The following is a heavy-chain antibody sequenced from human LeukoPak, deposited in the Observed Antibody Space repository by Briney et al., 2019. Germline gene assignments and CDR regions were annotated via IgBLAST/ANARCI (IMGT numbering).Heavy chain of an antibody. Sequence: GGSLRLSCAASGFTFSNYGMHWVRQAPGKGLEWVAVISFDGSNKYYADSVKGRFTISRDSSKNTLYLQMNSLRAEDTAVYYCARVGARLGAFDIWGQGTMVTVSS. V-gene: IGHV3-30*03. CDR2: ISFDGSNK. J-gene: IGHJ3*02. D-gene: IGHD6-19*01. CDR3: ARVGARLGAFDI. CDR1: GFTFSNYG.